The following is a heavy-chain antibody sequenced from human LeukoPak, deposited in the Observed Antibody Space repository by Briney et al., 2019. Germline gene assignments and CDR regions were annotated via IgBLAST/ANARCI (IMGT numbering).Heavy chain of an antibody. CDR2: IIPIFGTA. D-gene: IGHD3-9*01. CDR3: ARENAYYDILTGSPHAYYGMDV. CDR1: GGTFSSYA. V-gene: IGHV1-69*01. Sequence: GASVKVSCKASGGTFSSYAISWVRRAPGQGLEWMGGIIPIFGTANYAQKFQGRVTITADESTSTAYMELSSLRSEDTAVYYCARENAYYDILTGSPHAYYGMDVWGKGTTVTVSS. J-gene: IGHJ6*04.